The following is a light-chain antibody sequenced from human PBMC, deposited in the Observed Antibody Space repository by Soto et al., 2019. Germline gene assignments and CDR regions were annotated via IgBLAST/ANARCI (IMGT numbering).Light chain of an antibody. J-gene: IGKJ1*01. V-gene: IGKV3-15*01. CDR3: QRYNNRPWP. CDR1: QSVSSK. Sequence: VMTQSSGTLSLSPGERATRSCSASQSVSSKLAWYQQKTGQAPSLLIFGASTRATGIPARFSGSGSGTEFTLTISILQSEDFTVYCCQRYNNRPWPFGQGSKVDIK. CDR2: GAS.